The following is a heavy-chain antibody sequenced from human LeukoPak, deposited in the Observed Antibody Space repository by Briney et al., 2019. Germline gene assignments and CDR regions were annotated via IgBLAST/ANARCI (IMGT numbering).Heavy chain of an antibody. CDR2: INPNSGGT. Sequence: ASVKVSFKASGYTFTGYYIHWVRQAPGQGLEWMGWINPNSGGTNYAQKFQGRVTMTRDTSISTAYMELSRLRSDDTAVYYCARSRTVGATTFDYWGQGTLVTVSS. V-gene: IGHV1-2*02. CDR3: ARSRTVGATTFDY. CDR1: GYTFTGYY. D-gene: IGHD1-26*01. J-gene: IGHJ4*02.